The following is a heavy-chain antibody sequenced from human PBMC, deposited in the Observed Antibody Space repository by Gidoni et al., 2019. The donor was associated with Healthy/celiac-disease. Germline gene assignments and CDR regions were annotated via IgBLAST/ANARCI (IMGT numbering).Heavy chain of an antibody. CDR2: ISYDGSNK. CDR1: GFTFGSYG. V-gene: IGHV3-30*03. J-gene: IGHJ4*02. Sequence: QVQLVESGGGVVQPGGYLRLSCAASGFTFGSYGMHWVRPAPGKGMEWVAVISYDGSNKYYADSVEGRFTISRDNSKNALYLQMNSLRAEDTAVYYCAIDDVSWVSSSWYFGYWGQGTLVTVSS. CDR3: AIDDVSWVSSSWYFGY. D-gene: IGHD6-13*01.